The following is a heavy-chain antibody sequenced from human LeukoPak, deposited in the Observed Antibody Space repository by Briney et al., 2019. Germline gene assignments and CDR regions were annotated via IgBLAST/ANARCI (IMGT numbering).Heavy chain of an antibody. Sequence: TSETLSLTCTVSGGSISSSSYYWGWIRQPPGKGLEWIASIFYSGSTYYNPSLKSRVTISVDTSKNQFSLKLSSVTAADTAVYYCARHSFTTGDYWGQGTLVTVSS. V-gene: IGHV4-39*01. CDR2: IFYSGST. CDR3: ARHSFTTGDY. CDR1: GGSISSSSYY. J-gene: IGHJ4*02. D-gene: IGHD3-22*01.